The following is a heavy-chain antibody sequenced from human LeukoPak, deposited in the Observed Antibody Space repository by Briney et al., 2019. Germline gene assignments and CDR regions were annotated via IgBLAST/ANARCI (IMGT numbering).Heavy chain of an antibody. V-gene: IGHV3-33*01. CDR3: ARPRGSYYDSSGYYL. CDR1: GFTFSSYG. D-gene: IGHD3-22*01. Sequence: PGRSLRLSCGASGFTFSSYGMHWVRQAPGKGLEWVAVIWYDGSNKYYADSVKGRFTISRDNSKNTLYLQMNSLRAEDTAVYYCARPRGSYYDSSGYYLWGQGTLVTVSS. J-gene: IGHJ4*02. CDR2: IWYDGSNK.